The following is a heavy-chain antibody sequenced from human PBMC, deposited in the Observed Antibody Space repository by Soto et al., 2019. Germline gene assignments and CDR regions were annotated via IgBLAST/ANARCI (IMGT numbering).Heavy chain of an antibody. D-gene: IGHD5-12*01. V-gene: IGHV3-9*01. Sequence: PGGSLRLSCAASGFTFDDYAMHWVRQAPGKGLEWVSGISWNSGSIGYADSVKGRFTISRDNAKNSLYLQMNSLRAEDTALYYCAKDFAEMATIASTWGQGTLVTVSS. CDR1: GFTFDDYA. CDR3: AKDFAEMATIAST. J-gene: IGHJ5*02. CDR2: ISWNSGSI.